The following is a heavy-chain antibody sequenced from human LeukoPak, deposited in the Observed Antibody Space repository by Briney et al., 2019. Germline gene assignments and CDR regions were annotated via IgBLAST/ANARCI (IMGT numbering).Heavy chain of an antibody. D-gene: IGHD3-3*01. CDR1: GVTFSSYA. CDR3: AKDPSNYDFWSGYYLGAFDI. Sequence: GGSLRLSCAASGVTFSSYAMSWVRQAPGKGLEWVSAISGSGGSTYYADSVKGRFTISRDNSKNTLYLQMNSLRAEDTAVYYCAKDPSNYDFWSGYYLGAFDIWGQGTMVTVSS. V-gene: IGHV3-23*01. CDR2: ISGSGGST. J-gene: IGHJ3*02.